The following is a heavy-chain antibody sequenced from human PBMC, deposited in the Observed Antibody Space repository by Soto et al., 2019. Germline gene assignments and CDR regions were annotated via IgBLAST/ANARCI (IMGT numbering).Heavy chain of an antibody. CDR3: AKDRVGIVGPVDY. J-gene: IGHJ4*02. D-gene: IGHD1-26*01. V-gene: IGHV3-23*01. CDR1: GLIFSDYA. Sequence: EVQLLESGGNLVQPGGSLRLSCAASGLIFSDYAMSWVRQAPGKGLECVACISGSGGDTFYADSVKGRFTISRDNSKNTLSLHMNSLRVDDTAVYFCAKDRVGIVGPVDYWGQGTLVTVSS. CDR2: ISGSGGDT.